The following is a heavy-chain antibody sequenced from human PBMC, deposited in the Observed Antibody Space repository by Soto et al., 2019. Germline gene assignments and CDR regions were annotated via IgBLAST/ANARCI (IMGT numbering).Heavy chain of an antibody. CDR2: IYYSGST. J-gene: IGHJ4*02. Sequence: SETLSLTCTVSGGSISSSSYYWGWIRQPPGKGLEWIGSIYYSGSTYYNPSLKSRVTISVDTSRNQFSLKLNSMTAADTAVYYCTFGGAFDFWGQGTQVTVSS. D-gene: IGHD1-26*01. V-gene: IGHV4-39*01. CDR3: TFGGAFDF. CDR1: GGSISSSSYY.